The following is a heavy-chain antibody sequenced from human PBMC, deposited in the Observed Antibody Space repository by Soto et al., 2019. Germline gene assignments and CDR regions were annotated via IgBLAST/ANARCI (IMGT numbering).Heavy chain of an antibody. CDR2: ILGSGGT. CDR3: AEDAVYGDGLWLPES. V-gene: IGHV3-23*01. D-gene: IGHD4-17*01. Sequence: LRLSCAASGFTFSKYAMMWVRQAPGKGLEWVSGILGSGGTYHADSVMGRFTISKDNSMNTLYLQMNSLRADDTAVYFCAEDAVYGDGLWLPESWGQGTLVTVS. J-gene: IGHJ5*02. CDR1: GFTFSKYA.